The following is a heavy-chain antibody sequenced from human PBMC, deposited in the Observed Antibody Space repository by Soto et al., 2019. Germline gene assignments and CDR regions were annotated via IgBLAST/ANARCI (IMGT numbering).Heavy chain of an antibody. J-gene: IGHJ6*02. D-gene: IGHD6-13*01. CDR2: ITGSGGST. V-gene: IGHV3-23*01. CDR3: ARLVGYSTKDYYGMDV. Sequence: PGGSLRLSCVASGFTLSTYAMSRVRQAPGKGLEWVSGITGSGGSTYYADSVKGRFTISRDNSKNSLYLQMNSLRAEDTAVYYCARLVGYSTKDYYGMDVWGQGTTVTVSS. CDR1: GFTLSTYA.